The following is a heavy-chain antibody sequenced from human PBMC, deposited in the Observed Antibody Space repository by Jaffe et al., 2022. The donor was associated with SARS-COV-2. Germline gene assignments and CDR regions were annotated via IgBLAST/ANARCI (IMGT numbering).Heavy chain of an antibody. CDR3: ARQNWGYWYFDL. V-gene: IGHV5-51*01. J-gene: IGHJ2*01. D-gene: IGHD3-16*01. Sequence: EVQLVQSGAQVKKPGESLKISCKASGYSFTSYWIAWVRQMPGEGLEWLGIIYPDDSDTRYSPSFQGQVTISADKSSITAYLQWSSLKASDTAIYYCARQNWGYWYFDLWGRGTLVTVSS. CDR2: IYPDDSDT. CDR1: GYSFTSYW.